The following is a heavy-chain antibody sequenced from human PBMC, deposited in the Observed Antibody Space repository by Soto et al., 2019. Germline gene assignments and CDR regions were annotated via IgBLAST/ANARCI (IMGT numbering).Heavy chain of an antibody. Sequence: GGSQSLSCAASGVHFSTYWMHWVRQAPGKGLVWVSRINSDGSTTNYADSVKGRFTISRDNSKNTLYLQMNSLRAEDTAVYYCAKRTVGWYFDLWGRGTLVTVSS. CDR1: GVHFSTYW. V-gene: IGHV3-74*01. D-gene: IGHD4-17*01. J-gene: IGHJ2*01. CDR3: AKRTVGWYFDL. CDR2: INSDGSTT.